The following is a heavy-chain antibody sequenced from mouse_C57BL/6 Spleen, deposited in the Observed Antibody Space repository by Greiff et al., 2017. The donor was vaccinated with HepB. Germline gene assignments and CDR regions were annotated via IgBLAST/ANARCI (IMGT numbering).Heavy chain of an antibody. CDR3: ARSGNYLLDY. CDR2: IYPGSGST. J-gene: IGHJ2*01. D-gene: IGHD2-1*01. Sequence: QVQLQQPGAELVKPGASVKMSCKASGYTFTSYWITWVKQRPGQGLEWIGDIYPGSGSTNYNEKFKSKATLTVDKSSSTAYMQLSSLTSEDSAVYYCARSGNYLLDYWGQGTTLTVSS. CDR1: GYTFTSYW. V-gene: IGHV1-55*01.